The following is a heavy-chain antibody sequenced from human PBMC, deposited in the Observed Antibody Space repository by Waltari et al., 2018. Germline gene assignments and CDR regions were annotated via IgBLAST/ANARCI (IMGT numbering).Heavy chain of an antibody. J-gene: IGHJ3*02. D-gene: IGHD6-19*01. V-gene: IGHV4-59*01. Sequence: QVQLQESGPGLGKPSETLSLTCPVSGGSISSYYWSWLRQPPGKGLEWIGYIYYSGSTNYNPSLKSRVTISVDTSKNQFSLKLSSVTAADTAVYYCARDGWYGPYDAFDIWGQGTMVTVSS. CDR3: ARDGWYGPYDAFDI. CDR2: IYYSGST. CDR1: GGSISSYY.